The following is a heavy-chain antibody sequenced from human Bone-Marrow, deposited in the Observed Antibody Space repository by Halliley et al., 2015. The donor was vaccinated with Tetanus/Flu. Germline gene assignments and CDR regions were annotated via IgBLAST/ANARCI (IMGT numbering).Heavy chain of an antibody. Sequence: SLRLSCAASGFTFSTYGMHWVRQAPGKGLEWVALIWFDGSNEKYADSVKGRFTISRDNAKNSLYLQMNSLRAEDTAVYYCARPNYYDIGGYWFDPWGQGTLVTVSS. CDR2: IWFDGSNE. CDR3: ARPNYYDIGGYWFDP. CDR1: GFTFSTYG. D-gene: IGHD3-22*01. J-gene: IGHJ5*02. V-gene: IGHV3-33*03.